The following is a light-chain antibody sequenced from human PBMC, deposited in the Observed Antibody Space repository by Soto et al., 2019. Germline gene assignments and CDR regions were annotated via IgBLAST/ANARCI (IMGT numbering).Light chain of an antibody. CDR2: EVN. CDR3: NSHGGSNNFWV. J-gene: IGLJ3*02. Sequence: QAVVTQPPSASGSPGQSVTISCTGTSSDVGAYNSVSWYQQHPGKAPRLMIYEVNKRPSGVPDRFYGSKSGNMASLTVSGLQAEDEADYYCNSHGGSNNFWVFGGGTKLTVL. V-gene: IGLV2-8*01. CDR1: SSDVGAYNS.